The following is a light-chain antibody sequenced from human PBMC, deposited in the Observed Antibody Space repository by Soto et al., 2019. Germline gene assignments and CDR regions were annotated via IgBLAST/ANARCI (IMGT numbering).Light chain of an antibody. CDR3: QQYNSYSQT. CDR1: QSISSW. Sequence: DIQMTQSPSTLSASVGDRVTITCRASQSISSWLAWYQQKPGKAPKLLIYDASSFESGVPSRFSGSGSGTEFTFTISSLQPDDFATYYFQQYNSYSQTFGQGTKVEIK. J-gene: IGKJ1*01. CDR2: DAS. V-gene: IGKV1-5*01.